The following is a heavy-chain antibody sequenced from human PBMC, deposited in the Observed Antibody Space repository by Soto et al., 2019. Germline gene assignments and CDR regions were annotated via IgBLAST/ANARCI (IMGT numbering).Heavy chain of an antibody. V-gene: IGHV3-53*01. CDR1: GFTVSNNY. CDR2: IYSGGST. J-gene: IGHJ6*02. D-gene: IGHD3-22*01. CDR3: ARGYYDSSGYWNGLDV. Sequence: EVQLVESGGGLIQPGGSLRLPCAASGFTVSNNYMTWVRQAPGKGLEWVSVIYSGGSTYYADSVKGRFTISRDNSKNTLYLQMNSLRAEDTAVYYCARGYYDSSGYWNGLDVWGQGTTVIVSS.